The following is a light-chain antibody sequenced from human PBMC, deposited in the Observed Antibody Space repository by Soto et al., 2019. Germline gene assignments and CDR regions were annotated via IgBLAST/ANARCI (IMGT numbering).Light chain of an antibody. CDR1: SSDVGGYKY. V-gene: IGLV2-11*01. J-gene: IGLJ1*01. CDR3: CSYAGSYTFV. Sequence: QSALTQPRSVSGSPGQSVTISCTGTSSDVGGYKYVSWYQQHPGKAPKLMIYDVSKRPSGVPDRFSGSKSGNTASLTISGLQADDEADYYCCSYAGSYTFVFGTATKLTVL. CDR2: DVS.